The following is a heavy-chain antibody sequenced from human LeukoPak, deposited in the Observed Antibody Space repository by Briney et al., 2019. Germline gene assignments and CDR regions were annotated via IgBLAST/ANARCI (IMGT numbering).Heavy chain of an antibody. CDR1: GYTFTSYG. Sequence: ASVKVSCKVSGYTFTSYGISWVRQAPGQGLEWMEWISAYNGNTNYAQKLQGRVTMTTDTSTSTAYMELRSLRSDDTAVYYCARDPTRIAAAGRGLFDYWGQGTLVTVSS. D-gene: IGHD6-13*01. V-gene: IGHV1-18*01. CDR2: ISAYNGNT. J-gene: IGHJ4*02. CDR3: ARDPTRIAAAGRGLFDY.